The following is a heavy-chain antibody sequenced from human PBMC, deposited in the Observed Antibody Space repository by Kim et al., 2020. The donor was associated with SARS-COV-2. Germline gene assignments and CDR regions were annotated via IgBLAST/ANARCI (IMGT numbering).Heavy chain of an antibody. D-gene: IGHD6-19*01. J-gene: IGHJ5*02. Sequence: FADSVKDRFTISRDTAKNSLYRPMDSLRDEDTAVYYCAGARYNIGPDSWGQGTLVTVSS. CDR3: AGARYNIGPDS. V-gene: IGHV3-48*02.